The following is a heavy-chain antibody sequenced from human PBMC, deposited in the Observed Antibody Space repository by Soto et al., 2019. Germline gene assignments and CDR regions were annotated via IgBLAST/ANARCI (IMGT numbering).Heavy chain of an antibody. Sequence: QVQLVQSGAEVKKPGSSVKVSCKASGGTFSSYTISWVRQAPGQGLAWMGRIIPILGIANYAQKFQGRVTITADKSTSTAYMELSSLRTEDTAVYYCAYGVVRGARFWGQGTLVTVSS. V-gene: IGHV1-69*02. CDR3: AYGVVRGARF. CDR2: IIPILGIA. D-gene: IGHD3-10*01. J-gene: IGHJ4*02. CDR1: GGTFSSYT.